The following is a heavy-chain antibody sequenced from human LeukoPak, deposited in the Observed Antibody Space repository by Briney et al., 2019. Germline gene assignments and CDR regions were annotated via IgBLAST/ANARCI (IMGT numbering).Heavy chain of an antibody. V-gene: IGHV3-23*01. D-gene: IGHD3-3*01. CDR3: AKAGVATDAFDI. J-gene: IGHJ3*02. Sequence: PGGSLRLSCAASGFTFSSYAMSWVRQAPGKGLEWVSAISGSGGSTYYADSVKGRSTISRDNSKNTLYLQMNSLRAEDTAVYYCAKAGVATDAFDIWGQGTMVTVSS. CDR2: ISGSGGST. CDR1: GFTFSSYA.